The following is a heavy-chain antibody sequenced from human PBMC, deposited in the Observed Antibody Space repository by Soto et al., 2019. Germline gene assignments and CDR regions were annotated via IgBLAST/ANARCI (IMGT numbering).Heavy chain of an antibody. Sequence: EVHLVESGGGLVQPGRSLRLSCAASGFTLDDYAMHWVRQAPGKGLEWVSGISWNSGTLGYADSVKGRFTISRDNAKKSLYLQMNSLRAEDTALYYCVKALGEYSGNSLNYWGQGTLVTVSS. J-gene: IGHJ4*02. CDR1: GFTLDDYA. CDR2: ISWNSGTL. D-gene: IGHD6-6*01. CDR3: VKALGEYSGNSLNY. V-gene: IGHV3-9*01.